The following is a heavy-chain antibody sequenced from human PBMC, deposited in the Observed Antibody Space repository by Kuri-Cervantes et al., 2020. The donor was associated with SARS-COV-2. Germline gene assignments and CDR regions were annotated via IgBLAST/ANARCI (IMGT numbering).Heavy chain of an antibody. CDR2: IYTGGTT. Sequence: ESLKISCNVSGASISSYYWSWIRQPAGKGLEWSGRIYTGGTTNYNPSLRSRVTMSADTSRNQLSLKVNSVTAADTAVYYCARAMGGSWSQMPHFDTWGQGTLVTVSS. CDR1: GASISSYY. V-gene: IGHV4-4*07. CDR3: ARAMGGSWSQMPHFDT. D-gene: IGHD6-13*01. J-gene: IGHJ4*02.